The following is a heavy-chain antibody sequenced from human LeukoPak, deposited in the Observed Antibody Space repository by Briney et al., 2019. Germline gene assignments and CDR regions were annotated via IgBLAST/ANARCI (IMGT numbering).Heavy chain of an antibody. CDR3: ASLPQYIQDFDY. V-gene: IGHV4-34*01. J-gene: IGHJ4*02. CDR1: GFTFSSYA. Sequence: TGGSLRLSCAASGFTFSSYAMSWIRQPPGKGLEWIGEINHSGSTNYNPSLKSRVTISVDTSKNQFSLKLSSVTAADTAVYYCASLPQYIQDFDYWGQGTLVTVSS. D-gene: IGHD5-18*01. CDR2: INHSGST.